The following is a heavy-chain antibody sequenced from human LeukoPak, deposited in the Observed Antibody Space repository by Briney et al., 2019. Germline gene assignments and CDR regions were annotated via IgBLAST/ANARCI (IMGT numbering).Heavy chain of an antibody. CDR3: ARSMGDIDI. D-gene: IGHD1-26*01. Sequence: TSQTLSLTCAISGDSVSSNSAACNWIRQSPSRGLEWLGRTYYRSKLYNDYARSLKSRIIINPDTSKNQFSLQLNSVTPEDTAVYYCARSMGDIDIWGQGTMVTVSS. CDR1: GDSVSSNSAA. V-gene: IGHV6-1*01. J-gene: IGHJ3*02. CDR2: TYYRSKLYN.